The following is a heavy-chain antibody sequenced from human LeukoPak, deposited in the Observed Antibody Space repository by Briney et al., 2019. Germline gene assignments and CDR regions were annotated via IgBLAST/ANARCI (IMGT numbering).Heavy chain of an antibody. D-gene: IGHD3-22*01. J-gene: IGHJ4*02. Sequence: PGGSLRLSCAASGFTFSSYSMNCVRQAPGKGLEWVSYISSSSSTIYYADSVKGRFTISRDNAKNSLYLQMNSLRAEDTAVYYCARDDVYYYDSSGYRYTYFDYWGQGTLVTVSS. CDR3: ARDDVYYYDSSGYRYTYFDY. V-gene: IGHV3-48*01. CDR2: ISSSSSTI. CDR1: GFTFSSYS.